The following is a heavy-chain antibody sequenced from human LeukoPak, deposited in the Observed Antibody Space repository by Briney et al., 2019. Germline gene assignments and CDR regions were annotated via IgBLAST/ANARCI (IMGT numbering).Heavy chain of an antibody. Sequence: ASVKVSCKASGYTFTSYYMHWVRQAPGQGLEWMGLINPSGGSTSYAQKFQGRVTMTRDMSTSTAYMELSRLRSDDTAVYYCARDFLAARTAHYCSSTSCPPGYWGQGTLVTVSS. CDR3: ARDFLAARTAHYCSSTSCPPGY. CDR2: INPSGGST. D-gene: IGHD2-2*01. CDR1: GYTFTSYY. J-gene: IGHJ4*02. V-gene: IGHV1-46*01.